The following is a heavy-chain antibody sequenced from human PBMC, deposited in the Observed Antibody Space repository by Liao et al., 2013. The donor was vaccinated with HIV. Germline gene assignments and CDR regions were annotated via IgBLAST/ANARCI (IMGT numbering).Heavy chain of an antibody. CDR3: ARLVMRTESSLDY. Sequence: QVQLQQWGAGLLKPSETLSLTCAVYGGSFSGYYWSWIRQPPGKGLEWIGEINHSGSTNYNPSLKSRVTISVDTSKNQFSLKLSSVTAADTAVYYCARLVMRTESSLDYWGQGTLVTVSS. D-gene: IGHD3-16*01. CDR2: INHSGST. J-gene: IGHJ4*02. CDR1: GGSFSGYY. V-gene: IGHV4-34*01.